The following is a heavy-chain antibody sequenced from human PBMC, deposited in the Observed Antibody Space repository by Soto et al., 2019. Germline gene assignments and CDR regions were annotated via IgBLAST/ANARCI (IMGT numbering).Heavy chain of an antibody. CDR3: ARDRSIVVVPAADKDYYYGMDV. Sequence: ASVKVSCKASGYTFTSYGISWVRQAPGQGLEWMGWISAYNGNTNYAQKLQGRVTMTTDTSTSTAYMELRSLRSDDTAMYYCARDRSIVVVPAADKDYYYGMDVWGQGTTVTVSS. J-gene: IGHJ6*02. D-gene: IGHD2-2*01. V-gene: IGHV1-18*04. CDR2: ISAYNGNT. CDR1: GYTFTSYG.